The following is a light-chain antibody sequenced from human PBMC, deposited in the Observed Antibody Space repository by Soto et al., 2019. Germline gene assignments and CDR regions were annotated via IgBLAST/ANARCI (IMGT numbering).Light chain of an antibody. Sequence: EIVMTQSPATLSVSPGERGTLSCMASQSVSSNLAWYQQRPVQAPRLLMYGASTRADGIPARFTGSGSGTEFTLTISSLQSEDFAVYYCQQYHIWPPWTSGQGTKVDIK. CDR3: QQYHIWPPWT. CDR2: GAS. CDR1: QSVSSN. J-gene: IGKJ1*01. V-gene: IGKV3-15*01.